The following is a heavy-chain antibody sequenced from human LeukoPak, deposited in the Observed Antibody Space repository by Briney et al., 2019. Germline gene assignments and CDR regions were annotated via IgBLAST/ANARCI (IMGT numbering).Heavy chain of an antibody. D-gene: IGHD6-19*01. CDR2: IYASGST. J-gene: IGHJ4*02. V-gene: IGHV4-4*07. CDR3: ARSGSGRLLDY. Sequence: PSETLSLTCTVSGGSISSYYWSWIRQPAGKGLEWIGRIYASGSTNYNPSLKSRVTITVDTSKNQFSLKLSSVTATDTAVYFCARSGSGRLLDYWGQGTLVTASS. CDR1: GGSISSYY.